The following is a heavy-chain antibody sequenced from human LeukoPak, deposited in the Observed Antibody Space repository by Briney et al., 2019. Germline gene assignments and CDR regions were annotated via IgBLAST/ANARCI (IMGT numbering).Heavy chain of an antibody. CDR3: ARDKAVAGTYYYYYMDV. V-gene: IGHV1-2*02. CDR2: INPNSGGT. J-gene: IGHJ6*03. CDR1: GYTFTSYG. D-gene: IGHD6-19*01. Sequence: GASVKVSCKASGYTFTSYGISWVRQAPGQGLEWMGWINPNSGGTNYAQKFQGRVTMTRDTSISTAYMELSRLRSDDTAVYYCARDKAVAGTYYYYYMDVWGKGTTVTVSS.